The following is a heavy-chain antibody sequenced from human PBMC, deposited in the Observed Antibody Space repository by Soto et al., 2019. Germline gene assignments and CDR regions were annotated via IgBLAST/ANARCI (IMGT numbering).Heavy chain of an antibody. CDR3: ARTTWGNIVVVPAAIGGNYYYYYYMDV. CDR1: GFSLSTSGMC. D-gene: IGHD2-2*01. V-gene: IGHV2-70*11. Sequence: ESGPTLVNPTQTLTLTCTFSGFSLSTSGMCVSWIRQPPGKALEWLARIDWDDDKYYSTSLKTRLTISKDTSKNQVVLTMTNMDPVDTATYYCARTTWGNIVVVPAAIGGNYYYYYYMDVWGKGTTVTVSS. CDR2: IDWDDDK. J-gene: IGHJ6*03.